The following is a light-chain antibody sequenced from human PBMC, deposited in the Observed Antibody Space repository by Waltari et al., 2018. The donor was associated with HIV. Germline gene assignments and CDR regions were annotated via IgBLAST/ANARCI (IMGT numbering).Light chain of an antibody. V-gene: IGLV1-47*01. CDR1: SSNIGINY. J-gene: IGLJ2*01. Sequence: QSVLTQPPSASGTPGPRVTISCSGSSSNIGINYVYWSQQLPGTAPKLLTYRNNQRPSGVPDRFSGSKSGTSASLAISGLRSDDEGDYYCAAWDDSLSGVIFGGGTKLTVL. CDR3: AAWDDSLSGVI. CDR2: RNN.